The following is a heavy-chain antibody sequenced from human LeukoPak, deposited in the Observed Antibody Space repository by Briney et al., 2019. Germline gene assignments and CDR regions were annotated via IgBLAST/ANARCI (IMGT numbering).Heavy chain of an antibody. J-gene: IGHJ4*02. D-gene: IGHD2-15*01. CDR1: GFTFTSYA. V-gene: IGHV3-23*01. CDR2: VSGSGGTT. CDR3: AKDRYVVVAATPDY. Sequence: PGGSLRFSCAASGFTFTSYAMNWVRQGPGKGLEWVSAVSGSGGTTYYADSVKGRFTISRDNSNNTLYLQMNSLRGEDTAVYYCAKDRYVVVAATPDYWGQGTLVTVSS.